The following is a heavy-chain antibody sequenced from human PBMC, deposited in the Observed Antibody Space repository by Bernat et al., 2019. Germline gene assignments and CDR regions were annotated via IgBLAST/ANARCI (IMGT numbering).Heavy chain of an antibody. CDR2: INSDGSIT. J-gene: IGHJ3*02. CDR3: ARTAYSSSWYILPNAFEM. D-gene: IGHD6-13*01. Sequence: EVQLVESGGGLVQPGGSLRLSCAASGFTFSSHWMHWVRQAPGKGLVWVARINSDGSITSHADSVKGRFTISRHNAENTLYLYMNSLRAEDTAVYYCARTAYSSSWYILPNAFEMWGRGTMLTVSS. CDR1: GFTFSSHW. V-gene: IGHV3-74*01.